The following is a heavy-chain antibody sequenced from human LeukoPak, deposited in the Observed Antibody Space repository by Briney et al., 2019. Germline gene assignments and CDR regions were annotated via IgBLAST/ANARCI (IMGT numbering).Heavy chain of an antibody. CDR3: AKDGFYYYDSSGYGDY. Sequence: GGSLRLSCAASGFTFSSYSMNWVRQAPGKGLEWVSSISSSSSYIYYADSVKGRFTISRDNSKNTLYLQMNSLRAEDTAVYYCAKDGFYYYDSSGYGDYWGQGTLVTVSS. D-gene: IGHD3-22*01. CDR2: ISSSSSYI. J-gene: IGHJ4*02. CDR1: GFTFSSYS. V-gene: IGHV3-21*01.